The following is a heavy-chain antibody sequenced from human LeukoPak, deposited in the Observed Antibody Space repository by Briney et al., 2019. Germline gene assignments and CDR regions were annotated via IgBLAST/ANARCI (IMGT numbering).Heavy chain of an antibody. V-gene: IGHV4-4*07. CDR2: IYTSGST. CDR3: ARDSRYFDWFLFDY. CDR1: GGSISSSNG. Sequence: SGTLSLTCTVSGGSISSSNGWTWVRQPAGKGLEWIGRIYTSGSTNYNPSLKSRVTMSVDTSKNQFSLKLSSVTAADTAVYYCARDSRYFDWFLFDYWGQGTLVTVSS. D-gene: IGHD3-9*01. J-gene: IGHJ4*02.